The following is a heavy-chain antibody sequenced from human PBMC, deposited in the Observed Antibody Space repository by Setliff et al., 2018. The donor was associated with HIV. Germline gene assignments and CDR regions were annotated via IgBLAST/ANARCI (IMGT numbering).Heavy chain of an antibody. J-gene: IGHJ5*02. CDR3: VRYRSKIDWFDP. CDR1: GDYISSDDYY. V-gene: IGHV4-39*01. Sequence: PSETLSLTCTVSGDYISSDDYYWGWIRLAPGKGLEWMGFIHDNGKAFYDTALKSRLTMYADTSRTQFYLNLRSVTASDTAVYYCVRYRSKIDWFDPWGQGTLVTVSS. D-gene: IGHD1-26*01. CDR2: IHDNGKA.